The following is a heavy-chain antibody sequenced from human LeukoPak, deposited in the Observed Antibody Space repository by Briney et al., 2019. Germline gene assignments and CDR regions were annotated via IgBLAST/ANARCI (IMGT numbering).Heavy chain of an antibody. CDR3: AKTGSSGWYSF. V-gene: IGHV3-23*01. CDR2: ISGSGGST. CDR1: GFTFSSYA. J-gene: IGHJ4*02. D-gene: IGHD6-19*01. Sequence: GSLRLSCAASGFTFSSYAMSWVRQAPGKGLEWVSAISGSGGSTYYADSVKGRFTISRDNAKNSLYLQMNSLRAEDAALYYCAKTGSSGWYSFWGQGTLVTVSS.